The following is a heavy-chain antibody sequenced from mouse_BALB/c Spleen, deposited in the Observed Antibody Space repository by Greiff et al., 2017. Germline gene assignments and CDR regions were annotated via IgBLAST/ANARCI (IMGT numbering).Heavy chain of an antibody. CDR2: ISYSGST. Sequence: EVQLQQSGPGLVKPSQSLSLTCTVTGYSITSDYAWNWIRQFPGNKLEWMGYISYSGSTSYNPSLKSRISITRDTSKNQFFLQLNSVTTEDTATYYCARSGWDGSYYAMDYWGQGTSVTVSS. D-gene: IGHD4-1*01. CDR1: GYSITSDYA. V-gene: IGHV3-2*02. CDR3: ARSGWDGSYYAMDY. J-gene: IGHJ4*01.